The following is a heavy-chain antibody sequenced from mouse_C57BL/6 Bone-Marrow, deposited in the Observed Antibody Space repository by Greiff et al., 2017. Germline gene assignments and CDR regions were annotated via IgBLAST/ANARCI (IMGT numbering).Heavy chain of an antibody. CDR1: GYTFTSYW. Sequence: QVQLQQPGAELVKPGASVKLSCKASGYTFTSYWMHWVKQRPGQGLEWIGMIHPNRGSTNYNEKFKSKATLTVDKSSSTAYMQLSSLTSEDSAVYYCARWGGLYYFDYWGQGTTLTVSS. CDR3: ARWGGLYYFDY. CDR2: IHPNRGST. D-gene: IGHD3-3*01. V-gene: IGHV1-64*01. J-gene: IGHJ2*01.